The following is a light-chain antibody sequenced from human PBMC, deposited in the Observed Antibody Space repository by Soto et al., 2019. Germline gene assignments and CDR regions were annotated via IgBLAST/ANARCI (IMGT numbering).Light chain of an antibody. CDR3: QQYDSYSWT. CDR1: QSLXSW. Sequence: IQMTQSPSTLSASVGDRVTITCRASQSLXSWFAWYQQKPGKAPKFLXYDASSLESGVPSRFSGSGSGTDFTLPISRLQPDDFSSYYCQQYDSYSWTFGQGTKVEI. J-gene: IGKJ1*01. V-gene: IGKV1-5*01. CDR2: DAS.